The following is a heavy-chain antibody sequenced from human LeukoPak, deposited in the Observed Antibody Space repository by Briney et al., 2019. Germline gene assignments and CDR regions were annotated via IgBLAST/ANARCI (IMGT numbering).Heavy chain of an antibody. D-gene: IGHD1/OR15-1a*01. J-gene: IGHJ4*02. CDR1: GFTFSSYA. CDR3: AKVRANRFASFDY. Sequence: GGSLRLSCAASGFTFSSYAMSWVRQAPGKGLEWVSAIGGSGSTTYYADSVKGQFTISRDNSKNTLYLQMNSLRAEDTAVYYCAKVRANRFASFDYWGQGTLVTVSS. V-gene: IGHV3-23*01. CDR2: IGGSGSTT.